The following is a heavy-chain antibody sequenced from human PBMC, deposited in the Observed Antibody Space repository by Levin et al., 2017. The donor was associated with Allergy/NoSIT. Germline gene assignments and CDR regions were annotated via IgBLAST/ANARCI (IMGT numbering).Heavy chain of an antibody. CDR1: GFTFSSYA. CDR2: ISYDGSNK. CDR3: ARDLMVVVAANIFDY. V-gene: IGHV3-30*04. Sequence: PGGSLRLSCAASGFTFSSYAMHWVRQAPGKGLEWVAVISYDGSNKYYADSVKGRFTISRDNSKNTLYLQMNSLRAEDTAVYYCARDLMVVVAANIFDYWGQGTLVTVSS. J-gene: IGHJ4*02. D-gene: IGHD2-15*01.